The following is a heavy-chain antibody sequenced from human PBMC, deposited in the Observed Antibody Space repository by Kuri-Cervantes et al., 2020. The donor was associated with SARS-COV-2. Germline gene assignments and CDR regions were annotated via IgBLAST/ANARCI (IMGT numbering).Heavy chain of an antibody. J-gene: IGHJ1*01. Sequence: GESLKISCAASGFTFSNAWMSWVRQAPGKGLEWVGRMKSKTDGGTTDYAAPVKGRFTISRDNSKNTLYLQMNTLKTEDTAMFYCARDASYSGSYGSFQHWGQGTLVTVSS. D-gene: IGHD1-26*01. V-gene: IGHV3-15*01. CDR2: MKSKTDGGTT. CDR3: ARDASYSGSYGSFQH. CDR1: GFTFSNAW.